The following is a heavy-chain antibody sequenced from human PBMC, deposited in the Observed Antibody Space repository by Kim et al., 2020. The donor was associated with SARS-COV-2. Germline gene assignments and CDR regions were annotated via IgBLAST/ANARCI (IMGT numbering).Heavy chain of an antibody. CDR3: ARDKGIQLWFHYYYGMDV. Sequence: KGRFTITRDNSKNTPYLQMNSLRAEETAVYYCARDKGIQLWFHYYYGMDVWGQGTTVTVSS. D-gene: IGHD5-18*01. J-gene: IGHJ6*02. V-gene: IGHV3-30*14.